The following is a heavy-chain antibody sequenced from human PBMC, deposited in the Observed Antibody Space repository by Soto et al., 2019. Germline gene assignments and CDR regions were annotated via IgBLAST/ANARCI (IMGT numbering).Heavy chain of an antibody. J-gene: IGHJ5*02. V-gene: IGHV1-2*04. D-gene: IGHD1-1*01. CDR2: INPNSGGT. Sequence: QVQLVQSGAEVKKPGASVKVSCKASGYTFTGYYMHWVRQAPGQGLEWMGWINPNSGGTNYAQKFQGWVTMTRDTSISPAYMELSRLRSDDTAVYYRARGGFVQLDRRYNCFDPCGQGTLVTVSS. CDR1: GYTFTGYY. CDR3: ARGGFVQLDRRYNCFDP.